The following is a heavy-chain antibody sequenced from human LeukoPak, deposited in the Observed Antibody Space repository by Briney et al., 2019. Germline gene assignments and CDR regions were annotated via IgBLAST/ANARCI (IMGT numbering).Heavy chain of an antibody. CDR2: LSSSGSST. V-gene: IGHV3-23*01. CDR3: ARDTHYYGSGSPAFDI. J-gene: IGHJ3*02. D-gene: IGHD3-10*01. CDR1: GFIFSRYD. Sequence: PGGSLRLSCAASGFIFSRYDMTWVRQAPGKGPEWVAILSSSGSSTYYIDSVEGRFTISRDNSKNMLFLQMNSLRAEDTALYYCARDTHYYGSGSPAFDIWGQGTMVTVSS.